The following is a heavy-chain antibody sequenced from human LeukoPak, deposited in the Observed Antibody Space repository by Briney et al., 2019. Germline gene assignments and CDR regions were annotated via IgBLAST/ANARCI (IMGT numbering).Heavy chain of an antibody. CDR2: IKSDGTET. V-gene: IGHV3-7*01. Sequence: GGSLRLSCAASGFTFSAYWMGWVRQGPGKGLEWVANIKSDGTETFSVDSVKGRFTISRDNAKNSLYLNMNSLRPEDTAVYYCAKDSYYGSGSYFYFDYWGQGTLVTVSS. CDR1: GFTFSAYW. CDR3: AKDSYYGSGSYFYFDY. D-gene: IGHD3-10*01. J-gene: IGHJ4*02.